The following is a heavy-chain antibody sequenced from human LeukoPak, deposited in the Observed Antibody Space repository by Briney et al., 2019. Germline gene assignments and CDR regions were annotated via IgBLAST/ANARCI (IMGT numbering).Heavy chain of an antibody. Sequence: GGSLRLSCAASGFTFSSYAMSWVRQAPGKGLEWVSAISGSGGSTYYADSVKGRFTISRDNSKNTLYLQMNSLRAEDTAVYYCAKSRRDYVWGSYPYSYWGQGTLVTVSS. J-gene: IGHJ4*02. V-gene: IGHV3-23*01. CDR2: ISGSGGST. D-gene: IGHD3-16*02. CDR3: AKSRRDYVWGSYPYSY. CDR1: GFTFSSYA.